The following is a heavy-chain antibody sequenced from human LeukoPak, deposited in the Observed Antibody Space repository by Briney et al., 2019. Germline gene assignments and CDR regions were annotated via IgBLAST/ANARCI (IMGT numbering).Heavy chain of an antibody. J-gene: IGHJ4*02. V-gene: IGHV3-72*01. D-gene: IGHD3-22*01. Sequence: GGSLRLSCAASGFTVSSNYMSWVRQAPGKGLEWVGRTRNKANGYTTEYAASVKGRFTISGDDSKNSLYLQMNSLKTEDTAVYYCTTDIRTKIVVAPDYWGQGTLVTVSS. CDR2: TRNKANGYTT. CDR3: TTDIRTKIVVAPDY. CDR1: GFTVSSNY.